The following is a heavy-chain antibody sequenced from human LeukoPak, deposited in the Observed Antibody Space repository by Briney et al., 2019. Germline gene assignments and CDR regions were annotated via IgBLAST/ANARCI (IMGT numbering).Heavy chain of an antibody. V-gene: IGHV4-4*02. CDR2: IYTSGST. D-gene: IGHD6-13*01. CDR3: ARDLKGIAAAGRVYYYYYMDV. Sequence: SETLSLTCAVSGGSISSSNWWSWVRQPPGKGLEWIGRIYTSGSTNYNPSLKSRVTISVDTSKNQFSLKLSSVTAADTAVYYCARDLKGIAAAGRVYYYYYMDVWGKGTTVTVSS. J-gene: IGHJ6*03. CDR1: GGSISSSNW.